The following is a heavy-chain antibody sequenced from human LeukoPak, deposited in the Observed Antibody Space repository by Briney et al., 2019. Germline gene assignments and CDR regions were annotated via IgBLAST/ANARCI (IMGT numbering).Heavy chain of an antibody. CDR1: GFTFSSYE. CDR3: AKITVIVVVMPYYFDY. CDR2: ISGSGGST. Sequence: GGSLRLSCAASGFTFSSYEMNWVRQAPGKGLEWVSAISGSGGSTYYADSVKGRFTISRDNSKNTLYLQMNSLRAEDTAVYYCAKITVIVVVMPYYFDYWGQGTLVTVSS. J-gene: IGHJ4*02. V-gene: IGHV3-23*01. D-gene: IGHD3-22*01.